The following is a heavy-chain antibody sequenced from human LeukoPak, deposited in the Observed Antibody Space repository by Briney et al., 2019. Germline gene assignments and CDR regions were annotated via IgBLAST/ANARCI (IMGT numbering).Heavy chain of an antibody. J-gene: IGHJ3*02. CDR1: GFTFSRYG. Sequence: GRSLRLSWSASGFTFSRYGMRWVRQAPGKGLGWVAVVSYDGSNKYYVDCLKGRFTISRDKSKNTLYLRVNSLRAEDTAVYYCAAVLVGRFEPRFDIWGQGTMVTVSS. CDR2: VSYDGSNK. D-gene: IGHD2-15*01. CDR3: AAVLVGRFEPRFDI. V-gene: IGHV3-30*03.